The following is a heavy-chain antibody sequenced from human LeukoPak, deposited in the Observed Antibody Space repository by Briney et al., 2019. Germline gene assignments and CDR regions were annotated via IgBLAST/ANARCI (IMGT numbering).Heavy chain of an antibody. V-gene: IGHV3-9*01. CDR1: GFTFDDYA. CDR2: ISWNSDTR. CDR3: ARKNGLDY. J-gene: IGHJ4*02. Sequence: SLRLSCAVSGFTFDDYAMHWVRQVPGKGLEWVAGISWNSDTRGYVDSVKGRFTISRDNARNSLYLQMNSLRAEDTAVYYCARKNGLDYWGQGTLVTVSS.